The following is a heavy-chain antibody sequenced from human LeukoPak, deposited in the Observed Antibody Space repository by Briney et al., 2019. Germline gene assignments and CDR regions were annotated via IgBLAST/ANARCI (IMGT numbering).Heavy chain of an antibody. CDR2: TRNKANSYTT. Sequence: GGSLRLSCAASGFTFSHAWMTWVRQAPGKGLEWVGRTRNKANSYTTEYAASVKGRFTISRDDSKNSLYLQMNSLKTEDTAVYYCARENYDYYYYYMDVWGKGTTVTVSS. J-gene: IGHJ6*03. D-gene: IGHD1-7*01. CDR1: GFTFSHAW. CDR3: ARENYDYYYYYMDV. V-gene: IGHV3-72*01.